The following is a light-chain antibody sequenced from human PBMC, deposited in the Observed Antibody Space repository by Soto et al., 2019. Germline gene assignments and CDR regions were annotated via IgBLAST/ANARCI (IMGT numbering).Light chain of an antibody. J-gene: IGKJ2*03. CDR2: GSS. CDR3: QQYLPCQSS. Sequence: MAAQSPAAPSPARGHTATLTCRATSSVHWHLASYHVRPGQSPRLLISGSSVRANGVPERFSCSGAGTQFTLTIDGVQPEYVGLYYCQQYLPCQSSFGQGT. CDR1: SSVHWH. V-gene: IGKV3-15*01.